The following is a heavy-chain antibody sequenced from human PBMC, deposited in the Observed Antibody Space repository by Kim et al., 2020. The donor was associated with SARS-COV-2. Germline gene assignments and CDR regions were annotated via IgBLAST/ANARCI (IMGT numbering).Heavy chain of an antibody. CDR1: GFTFSSYG. CDR2: ISTSGAGT. J-gene: IGHJ4*02. CDR3: AKHGSSWWLDF. Sequence: GGSLRLSCVASGFTFSSYGMSWVRQAPGKGLVWVSGISTSGAGTYYADSVKGRFTISRDNSKNTLYLQMNSLRAEDTAIYYCAKHGSSWWLDFWCQGTLV. D-gene: IGHD2-8*02. V-gene: IGHV3-23*01.